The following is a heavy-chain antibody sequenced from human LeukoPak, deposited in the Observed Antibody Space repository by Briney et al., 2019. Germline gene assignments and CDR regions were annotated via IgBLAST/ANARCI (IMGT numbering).Heavy chain of an antibody. D-gene: IGHD6-19*01. CDR3: ARGIVVAGMGDHRLRPFDN. Sequence: GASVKVSCKASGYTFTGYYIHWVRQAPGQGLEWMGWINPISGATTYVQKFQGRVTMTRDTSINTAYMELSKLGSDDTAVYYCARGIVVAGMGDHRLRPFDNWGQGTLVTVSS. J-gene: IGHJ4*02. V-gene: IGHV1-2*02. CDR2: INPISGAT. CDR1: GYTFTGYY.